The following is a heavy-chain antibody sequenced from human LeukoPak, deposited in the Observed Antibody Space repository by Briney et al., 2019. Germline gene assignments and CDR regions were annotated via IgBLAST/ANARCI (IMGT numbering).Heavy chain of an antibody. Sequence: PGGSLRLSCAASGFTFSGSAMDWVRQASGKGLEWVGRIRSKANSYATAYAASVKGRFTISRDDSKNTAYLQMNSLKTEDTAVYYCTRHNRYSGVFDYWGQGTLVTVSS. CDR3: TRHNRYSGVFDY. V-gene: IGHV3-73*01. CDR2: IRSKANSYAT. D-gene: IGHD3-10*01. J-gene: IGHJ4*02. CDR1: GFTFSGSA.